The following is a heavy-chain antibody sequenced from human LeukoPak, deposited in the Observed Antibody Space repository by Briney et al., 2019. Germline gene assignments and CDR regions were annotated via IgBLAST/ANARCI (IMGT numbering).Heavy chain of an antibody. CDR2: TYYSGST. J-gene: IGHJ6*03. V-gene: IGHV4-59*01. CDR3: ARVGYDFWSGSHYYYYYMDV. CDR1: GGSICSYY. Sequence: SETLSLTCTVSGGSICSYYWSWIRQPPGKGQEWIGYTYYSGSTNYNPSLKSRVTISVDTSKNQFSLKLSSVTAADTAVYYCARVGYDFWSGSHYYYYYMDVWGKGTTVTVSS. D-gene: IGHD3-3*01.